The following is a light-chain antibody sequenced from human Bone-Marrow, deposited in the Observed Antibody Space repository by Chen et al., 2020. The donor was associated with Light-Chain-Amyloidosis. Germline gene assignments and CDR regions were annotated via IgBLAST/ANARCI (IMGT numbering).Light chain of an antibody. Sequence: QSALTQPASVSCSPGPSITISCTGTSSDVGGDNHFSWYHQHPDKAPKLMIYEVTNRPSWVPDRCSGSKSDNTASLTISGLQTEDEADYFCSSYTITNTLVFGSGTRVTVL. V-gene: IGLV2-14*01. CDR1: SSDVGGDNH. CDR2: EVT. J-gene: IGLJ1*01. CDR3: SSYTITNTLV.